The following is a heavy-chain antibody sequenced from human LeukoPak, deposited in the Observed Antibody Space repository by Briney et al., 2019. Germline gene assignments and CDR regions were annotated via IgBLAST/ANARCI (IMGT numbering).Heavy chain of an antibody. D-gene: IGHD6-6*01. J-gene: IGHJ4*02. Sequence: GGSLRLSCAASGFTFSSYWMSWVRQAPGKGMEWVANIKQDGSEKYYVDSVKGRFTISRDNAKNSLYLQMNSLRAEDTAVYYCARVVSIAATDYWGQGTLVTVSS. CDR1: GFTFSSYW. V-gene: IGHV3-7*01. CDR3: ARVVSIAATDY. CDR2: IKQDGSEK.